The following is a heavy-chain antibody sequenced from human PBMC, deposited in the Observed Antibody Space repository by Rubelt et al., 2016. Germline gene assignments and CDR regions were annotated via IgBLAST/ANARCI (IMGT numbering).Heavy chain of an antibody. CDR2: INAGSGNT. D-gene: IGHD6-19*01. Sequence: AEVEKPGASVKLSCKASGYTFTDYAMHWVRQAPGQRPEWMGWINAGSGNTKYSQKFQGRLTITRDTSASTAYMELRSLRSDDTAVYYCARNKIGSGWYDYWGQGTLVTVSS. V-gene: IGHV1-3*01. CDR3: ARNKIGSGWYDY. J-gene: IGHJ4*02. CDR1: GYTFTDYA.